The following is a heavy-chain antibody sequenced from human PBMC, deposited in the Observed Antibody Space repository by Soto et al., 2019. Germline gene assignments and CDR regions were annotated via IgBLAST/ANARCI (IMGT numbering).Heavy chain of an antibody. Sequence: QVQLVQSGAEVKMPGSSVKVSCRASGDTFSSYTVNWLRQAPGRGLEWMGRIIPVLTTTDYAQKFRGRVTITADKSSNTVYMELTSLSSDDTAVYYCARRRYCGYDCYHKHYYAMDVWGQGTTVTVAS. J-gene: IGHJ6*02. CDR2: IIPVLTTT. V-gene: IGHV1-69*08. D-gene: IGHD2-21*02. CDR1: GDTFSSYT. CDR3: ARRRYCGYDCYHKHYYAMDV.